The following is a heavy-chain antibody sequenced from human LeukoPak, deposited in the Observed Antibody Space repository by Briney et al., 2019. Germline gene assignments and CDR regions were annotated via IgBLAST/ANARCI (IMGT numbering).Heavy chain of an antibody. D-gene: IGHD5-24*01. CDR2: IYYSGSSGST. J-gene: IGHJ4*02. Sequence: SETLSLTCTVSGGSISSYYWSWIRQPPGKGLEWIGYIYYSGSSGSTNYNPSLRSRVTTSADTSKNQSSLKMASVTAADTAVYYCAGGGDGYQTRFDYWGQGTLLTVSS. CDR3: AGGGDGYQTRFDY. CDR1: GGSISSYY. V-gene: IGHV4-59*01.